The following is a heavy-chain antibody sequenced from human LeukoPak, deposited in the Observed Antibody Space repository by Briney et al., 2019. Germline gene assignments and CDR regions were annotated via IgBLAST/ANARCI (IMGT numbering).Heavy chain of an antibody. CDR1: GYTFTGYY. CDR2: INSNSGGT. V-gene: IGHV1-2*02. CDR3: ARDSGGRLRFLEWSHFDY. Sequence: GASVKVSCKASGYTFTGYYMHWVRQAPGQGLEWMGWINSNSGGTNYAQKFQGRVTMTRDTSISTAYMELSRLRSDDTAVYYCARDSGGRLRFLEWSHFDYWGQGTLVTVSS. D-gene: IGHD3-3*01. J-gene: IGHJ4*02.